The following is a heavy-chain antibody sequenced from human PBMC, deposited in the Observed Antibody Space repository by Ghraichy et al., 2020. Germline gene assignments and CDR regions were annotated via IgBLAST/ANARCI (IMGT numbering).Heavy chain of an antibody. CDR1: GGSISSYY. D-gene: IGHD3-9*01. CDR3: ARALGYDILTGYYLPPPEWAFDI. V-gene: IGHV4-59*01. Sequence: ESLNISCTVSGGSISSYYWSWIRHPPGKGLEWIGYIYYSGSTNYNPSLKSRVTISVDTSKNQFSLKLSSVTAADTAVYYCARALGYDILTGYYLPPPEWAFDIWGQGTMVTVSS. J-gene: IGHJ3*02. CDR2: IYYSGST.